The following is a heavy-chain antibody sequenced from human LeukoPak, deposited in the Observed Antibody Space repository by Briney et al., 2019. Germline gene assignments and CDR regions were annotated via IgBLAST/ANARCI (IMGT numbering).Heavy chain of an antibody. J-gene: IGHJ4*02. Sequence: PGGSLRLSCAASGFTFSNYGMHWVRQAPGKGLEGVAVISHDGRNKYYVDSVKGRFTISRDNPKNTLFLQMNSLRAEDTAVYHCVNEGYCSGGSCSFPEYWGQGTLVTVSS. CDR2: ISHDGRNK. D-gene: IGHD2-15*01. CDR3: VNEGYCSGGSCSFPEY. V-gene: IGHV3-30*18. CDR1: GFTFSNYG.